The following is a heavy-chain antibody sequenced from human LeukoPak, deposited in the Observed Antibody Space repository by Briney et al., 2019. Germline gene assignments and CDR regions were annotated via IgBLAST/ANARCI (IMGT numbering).Heavy chain of an antibody. CDR2: ISSRSSYI. J-gene: IGHJ3*02. CDR3: ARDTRDAFDI. V-gene: IGHV3-21*01. Sequence: GGSLRLSCAASGFTFSSYSMSWVRQAPGKGLEWVSSISSRSSYIYYADSVKGRFTISRDNAKNSLYLQMNSLRAEDTAVYYCARDTRDAFDIWGQGTMVTVSS. CDR1: GFTFSSYS.